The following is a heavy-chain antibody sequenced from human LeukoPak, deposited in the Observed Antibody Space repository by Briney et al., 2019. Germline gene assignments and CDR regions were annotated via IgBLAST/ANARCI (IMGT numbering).Heavy chain of an antibody. Sequence: GASVKVSCKASGYTFTSYYMHWVRQAPGQGLEWMGIINPSGGSTSYAQKFQGRVTMTRDTSTSTVYMELSSLRSEDTAAYYCARDLRDTIVGAPWVGYGMDVWGQGTTVTVSS. CDR1: GYTFTSYY. CDR2: INPSGGST. CDR3: ARDLRDTIVGAPWVGYGMDV. D-gene: IGHD1-26*01. J-gene: IGHJ6*02. V-gene: IGHV1-46*01.